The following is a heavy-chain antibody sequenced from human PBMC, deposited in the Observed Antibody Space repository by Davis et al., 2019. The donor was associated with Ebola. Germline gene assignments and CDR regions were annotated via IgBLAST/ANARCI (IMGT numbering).Heavy chain of an antibody. D-gene: IGHD3-22*01. Sequence: ASVKVSCQASGYTFTSSGISWVRQAPGQGLEWMGWISASNGNTNYEQKLQVRVTMTTDKSTSTAYMELRSLRSDDTAVYYCERDQFYDSSGYPYYYYGMDVWGQGTTVTVSS. J-gene: IGHJ6*02. CDR1: GYTFTSSG. CDR2: ISASNGNT. V-gene: IGHV1-18*01. CDR3: ERDQFYDSSGYPYYYYGMDV.